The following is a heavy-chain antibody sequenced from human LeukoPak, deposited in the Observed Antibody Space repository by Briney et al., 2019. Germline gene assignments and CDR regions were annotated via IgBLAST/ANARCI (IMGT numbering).Heavy chain of an antibody. J-gene: IGHJ6*03. V-gene: IGHV4-38-2*02. D-gene: IGHD3-10*01. CDR3: ARESLWFGDYYYMDV. CDR2: IYYSGST. Sequence: SETLSLTCTVSGYSISSGYYWGWIRQPPGKGLEWIGSIYYSGSTYYNPSLKSRVTISVDTSKNQFFLKLSSVTAADTAVYYCARESLWFGDYYYMDVWGKGTTVTVSS. CDR1: GYSISSGYY.